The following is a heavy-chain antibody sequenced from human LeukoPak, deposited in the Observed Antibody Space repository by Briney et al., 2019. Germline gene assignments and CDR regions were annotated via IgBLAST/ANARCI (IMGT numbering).Heavy chain of an antibody. CDR3: ARMSDFWSGYAYGWFDP. Sequence: SETLSLTCTVSGGSISSYYWSWIRQPAGKGLEWIGRIYTSGSTYYNPSLKSRVTISVDTSKNQFSLKLSSVTAADTAVYYCARMSDFWSGYAYGWFDPWGQGTLVTVSS. CDR1: GGSISSYY. J-gene: IGHJ5*02. V-gene: IGHV4-4*07. CDR2: IYTSGST. D-gene: IGHD3-3*01.